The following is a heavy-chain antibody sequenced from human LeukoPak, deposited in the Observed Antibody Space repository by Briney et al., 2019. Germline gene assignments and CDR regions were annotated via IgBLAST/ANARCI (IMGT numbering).Heavy chain of an antibody. Sequence: ASVKVSCKASGYTFTGYYMHWVRQAPGQGLEWMGRIIPILGIANYAQKLQGRVTITADKSTSTAYMELSSLRSEDTAVYYCASGSGSYSGDYWGQGTLVTVSS. V-gene: IGHV1-69*02. CDR3: ASGSGSYSGDY. J-gene: IGHJ4*02. CDR2: IIPILGIA. CDR1: GYTFTGYY. D-gene: IGHD3-10*01.